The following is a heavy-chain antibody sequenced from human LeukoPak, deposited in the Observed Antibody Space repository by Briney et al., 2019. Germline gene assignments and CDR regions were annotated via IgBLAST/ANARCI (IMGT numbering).Heavy chain of an antibody. CDR1: GGTSSSYA. D-gene: IGHD4-11*01. CDR2: IIPIFGTA. J-gene: IGHJ5*02. V-gene: IGHV1-69*01. CDR3: ARGDYSNYESPVGWFDP. Sequence: ASVKVSCKASGGTSSSYAISWVRQAPGQGLEWMGGIIPIFGTANYAQKFQGRVTITADESTSTAYMELSSLRSEDTAVYYCARGDYSNYESPVGWFDPWGQGTLVTVSS.